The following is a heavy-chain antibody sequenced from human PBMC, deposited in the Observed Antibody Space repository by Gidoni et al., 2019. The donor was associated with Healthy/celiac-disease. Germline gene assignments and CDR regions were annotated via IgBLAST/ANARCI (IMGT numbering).Heavy chain of an antibody. V-gene: IGHV4-30-2*01. CDR1: GGSISSGGYS. J-gene: IGHJ5*02. CDR2: IYHSGST. CDR3: ARASDCGGDCLNWFDP. Sequence: QLQLQESGSGLVKPSQTLSLTCAVSGGSISSGGYSWSWIRQPPGKGLEWIGYIYHSGSTYYNPSLKSRVTISVDRSKNQFSLKLSSVTAADTAVYYCARASDCGGDCLNWFDPWGQGTLVTVSS. D-gene: IGHD2-21*02.